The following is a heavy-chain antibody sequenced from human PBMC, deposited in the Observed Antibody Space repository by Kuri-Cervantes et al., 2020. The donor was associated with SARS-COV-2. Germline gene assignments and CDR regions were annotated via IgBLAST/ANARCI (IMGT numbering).Heavy chain of an antibody. CDR2: SSGSGGST. V-gene: IGHV3-23*01. CDR3: ARGGYFDL. CDR1: GFTFSSYS. Sequence: GESLKISCAASGFTFSSYSMNWVRQAPGKGLEWVSGSSGSGGSTYYADSVKGRFTISRDNSKNTLYLQMNSLRAEDTAVYYCARGGYFDLWGRGTLVTVSS. J-gene: IGHJ2*01.